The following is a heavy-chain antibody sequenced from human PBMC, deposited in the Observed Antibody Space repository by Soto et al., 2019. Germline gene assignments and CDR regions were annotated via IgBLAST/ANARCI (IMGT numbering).Heavy chain of an antibody. CDR2: ISGYNGNT. Sequence: GASVKVSCKASGYTFTSYGISWVRQAPGQGLEWMGWISGYNGNTKYAQKFQGRVTMTTDTSTTTSYMELRSLRSDDTAVYYCARGPSPTTVTTSDYWGRGTLVTVYS. CDR3: ARGPSPTTVTTSDY. V-gene: IGHV1-18*01. D-gene: IGHD4-17*01. CDR1: GYTFTSYG. J-gene: IGHJ4*02.